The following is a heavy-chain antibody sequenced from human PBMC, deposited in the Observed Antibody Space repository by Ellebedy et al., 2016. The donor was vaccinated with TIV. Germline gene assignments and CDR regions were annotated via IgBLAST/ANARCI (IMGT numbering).Heavy chain of an antibody. J-gene: IGHJ4*02. CDR3: ARHASYYDSSGYSGYYFDY. D-gene: IGHD3-22*01. V-gene: IGHV4-39*01. CDR1: GGSISSSSYY. CDR2: IYFSGRT. Sequence: MPSETLSLTCTVSGGSISSSSYYWGWIRQPPGKGLEWIGSIYFSGRTYYNPSLKSRVTPSVDTSKNQFSLKLSSVTAADTAVYYCARHASYYDSSGYSGYYFDYWGQGTLVTVSS.